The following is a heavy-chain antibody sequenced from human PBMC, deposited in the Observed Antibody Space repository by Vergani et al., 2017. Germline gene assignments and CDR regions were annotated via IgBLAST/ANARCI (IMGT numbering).Heavy chain of an antibody. CDR2: IIPIFGTA. V-gene: IGHV1-69*12. CDR3: ARGKEYCSGGSCYGGEMDY. J-gene: IGHJ4*02. CDR1: GGTFSSYA. D-gene: IGHD2-15*01. Sequence: QVQLVQSGAEVKKPGSSVKVSCKASGGTFSSYAISWVRQAPGQGLEWMGGIIPIFGTANYAQKFQGRVTITADESTSTAYMELSSLRSEDTAVYYCARGKEYCSGGSCYGGEMDYWGRGTLVTVSS.